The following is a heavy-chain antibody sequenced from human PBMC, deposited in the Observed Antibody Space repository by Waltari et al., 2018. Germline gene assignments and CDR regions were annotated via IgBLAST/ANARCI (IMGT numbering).Heavy chain of an antibody. CDR2: IRYDGSNK. D-gene: IGHD6-19*01. CDR3: AKDLTRQWLESPFDY. V-gene: IGHV3-30*02. J-gene: IGHJ4*02. Sequence: QVQLVESGGGVVQPGGSLRLSCAASGFTFSSSGMQWVRRAPGKGLEWVAFIRYDGSNKDYADSVKGRFTISRDNSKNTLYLQMNSLRAEDTAVYYCAKDLTRQWLESPFDYWGQGTLVTVSS. CDR1: GFTFSSSG.